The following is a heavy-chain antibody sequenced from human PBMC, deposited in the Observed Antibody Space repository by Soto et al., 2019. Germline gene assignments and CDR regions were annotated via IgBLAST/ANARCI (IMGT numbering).Heavy chain of an antibody. D-gene: IGHD2-2*02. Sequence: QVQLQESGPGLVKPSETLSLTCTVSGDSVTSASYYWSWIRQPPGKGLEWIGYIFFSGCTRYNPSLKSRVTESLDTSKNQFSLKLSSVTAADTAMYYCAIYRGDPRLAFDIWGQGTMVTVSS. J-gene: IGHJ3*02. CDR2: IFFSGCT. CDR1: GDSVTSASYY. V-gene: IGHV4-61*01. CDR3: AIYRGDPRLAFDI.